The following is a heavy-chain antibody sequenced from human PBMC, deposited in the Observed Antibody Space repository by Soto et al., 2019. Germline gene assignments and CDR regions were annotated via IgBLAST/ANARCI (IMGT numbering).Heavy chain of an antibody. CDR1: GGSISSYY. Sequence: PSETLSLTCTVSGGSISSYYWSWIRQPPGKGLEWIGYIYYSGSTNYNPSLKSRVTISVDTSKNQISLKLSSVTAADTAVYYCARGLYKHHIVEGWFDPWGQGTLVTVSS. D-gene: IGHD2-21*01. CDR3: ARGLYKHHIVEGWFDP. V-gene: IGHV4-59*01. CDR2: IYYSGST. J-gene: IGHJ5*02.